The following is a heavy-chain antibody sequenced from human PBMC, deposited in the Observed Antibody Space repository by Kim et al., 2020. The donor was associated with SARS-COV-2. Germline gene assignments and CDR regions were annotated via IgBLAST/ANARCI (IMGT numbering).Heavy chain of an antibody. J-gene: IGHJ4*02. CDR2: INAGNGNT. CDR1: GYTFTSYA. Sequence: ASVKVSCKASGYTFTSYAMHWVRQAPGQRLEWMGWINAGNGNTKYSQKFQGRVTITRDTSASTAYMELSSLRSEDTAVYYCAREQGIAVAGTRTRGYWGQGTLVTVSS. CDR3: AREQGIAVAGTRTRGY. V-gene: IGHV1-3*01. D-gene: IGHD6-19*01.